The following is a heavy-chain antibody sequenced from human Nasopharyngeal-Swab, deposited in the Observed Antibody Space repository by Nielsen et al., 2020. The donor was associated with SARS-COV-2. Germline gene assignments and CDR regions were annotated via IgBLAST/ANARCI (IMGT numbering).Heavy chain of an antibody. J-gene: IGHJ4*02. Sequence: GESLKISCAASGFTVSSNYMSWVRQAPGKGLEWVSVIYSGGSTYYTYYADSVKGRFTISRDNSKNTLYLQMNSLRAEDTAVYYCAKRIVGAPFDYWGQGTLVTVSS. CDR3: AKRIVGAPFDY. CDR1: GFTVSSNY. CDR2: IYSGGSTYYT. D-gene: IGHD1-26*01. V-gene: IGHV3-53*01.